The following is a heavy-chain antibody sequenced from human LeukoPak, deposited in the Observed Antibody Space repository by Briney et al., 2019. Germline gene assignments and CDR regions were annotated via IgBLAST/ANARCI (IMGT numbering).Heavy chain of an antibody. CDR2: INHSGST. Sequence: PSETLSLTCGVYGGSFSDYYWSWIRQPPGKGLEWIGEINHSGSTYYNPSLKSRVTISVDTSKNQFSLKLSSVTAADTAVYYCARYCSSTSCYPDVDYWGQGTLVTVSS. V-gene: IGHV4-34*09. D-gene: IGHD2-2*01. CDR3: ARYCSSTSCYPDVDY. J-gene: IGHJ4*02. CDR1: GGSFSDYY.